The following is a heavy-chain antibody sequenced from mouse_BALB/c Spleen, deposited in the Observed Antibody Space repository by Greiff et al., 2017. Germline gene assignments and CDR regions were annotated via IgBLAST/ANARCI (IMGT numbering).Heavy chain of an antibody. CDR2: IDPANGNT. CDR1: GFNIKDTY. V-gene: IGHV14-3*02. J-gene: IGHJ4*01. CDR3: AAIYDGYYVDAMDY. D-gene: IGHD2-3*01. Sequence: VHVKQSGAELVKPGASVKLSCTASGFNIKDTYMHWVKQRPEQGLEWIGRIDPANGNTKYDPKFQGKATITADTSSNTAYLQLSSLTSEDTAVYYCAAIYDGYYVDAMDYWGQGTSVTVSS.